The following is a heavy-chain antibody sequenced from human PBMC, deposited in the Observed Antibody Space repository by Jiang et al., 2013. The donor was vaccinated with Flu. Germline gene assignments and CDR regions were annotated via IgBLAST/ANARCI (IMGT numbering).Heavy chain of an antibody. D-gene: IGHD3-3*01. J-gene: IGHJ6*02. CDR2: IIPILGIA. CDR3: ARDSGITIFGAVACMDV. CDR1: GGTFSSYA. Sequence: SGAEVKKPGSSVKVSCKASGGTFSSYAISWVRQAPGQGLEWMGRIIPILGIANYAQKFQGRVTITADKSTSTTYMELSSLRSEDTAVYYCARDSGITIFGAVACMDVWGQGTTVTVSS. V-gene: IGHV1-69*04.